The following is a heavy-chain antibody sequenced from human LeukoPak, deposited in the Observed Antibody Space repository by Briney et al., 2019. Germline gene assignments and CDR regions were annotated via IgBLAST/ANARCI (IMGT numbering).Heavy chain of an antibody. V-gene: IGHV6-1*01. CDR2: TYYRSKWYY. D-gene: IGHD3-10*01. Sequence: SQTLSLTCDISGDSVSTNTGAWIWIRQSPSRGLEWLGRTYYRSKWYYDYAVSVSSRITISPDTSKNQLSLQVNSVTPDDTAVYYCARDRNFTGWFGFDYWGQGILVTVSS. CDR1: GDSVSTNTGA. CDR3: ARDRNFTGWFGFDY. J-gene: IGHJ4*02.